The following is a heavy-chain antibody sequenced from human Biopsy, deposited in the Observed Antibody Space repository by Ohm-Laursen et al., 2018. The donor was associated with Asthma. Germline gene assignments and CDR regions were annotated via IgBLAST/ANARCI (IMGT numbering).Heavy chain of an antibody. CDR3: ARTFHFWSPYHAEHYQL. V-gene: IGHV3-7*01. CDR2: IKHDGSEK. Sequence: SLRLSCAASGFTFGDYWMSWVRQVPGQGLEWVANIKHDGSEKNHVDSLKGRVTISRDNAKNLLFLQMNSLRAEDTAVYYCARTFHFWSPYHAEHYQLWGQGTLVTVSS. D-gene: IGHD3-3*01. J-gene: IGHJ1*01. CDR1: GFTFGDYW.